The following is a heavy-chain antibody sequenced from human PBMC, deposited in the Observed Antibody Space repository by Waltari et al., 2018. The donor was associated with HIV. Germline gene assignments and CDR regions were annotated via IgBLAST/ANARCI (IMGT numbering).Heavy chain of an antibody. Sequence: QLKLQESGPGLAKPSETLSLTCIVSGGSISSTSNNWAWIRQPPGKGLEWIGSVYYSGNTYYRPSLKSRVTISVDTSKNQFSLRLGSVTAADTAVYYCARRYSGYGGRHPWFVPWGQGTLVTVSS. CDR1: GGSISSTSNN. CDR2: VYYSGNT. V-gene: IGHV4-39*01. CDR3: ARRYSGYGGRHPWFVP. J-gene: IGHJ5*02. D-gene: IGHD5-12*01.